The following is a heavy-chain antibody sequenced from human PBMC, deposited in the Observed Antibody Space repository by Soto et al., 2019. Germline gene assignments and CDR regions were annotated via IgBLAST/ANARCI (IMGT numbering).Heavy chain of an antibody. CDR3: ASSPGYYGSGSSALFDY. CDR2: IYYSGST. D-gene: IGHD3-10*01. V-gene: IGHV4-30-4*01. J-gene: IGHJ4*02. Sequence: QVQLQESGPGLVKPSQTLSLTCTVSGGSISSGDYYWSWIRQPPGKGLEWIGYIYYSGSTYYNPSLKSRVTISVDTSKNQFSLKLSSVTAADTAVYYCASSPGYYGSGSSALFDYWGQGTLVTVSS. CDR1: GGSISSGDYY.